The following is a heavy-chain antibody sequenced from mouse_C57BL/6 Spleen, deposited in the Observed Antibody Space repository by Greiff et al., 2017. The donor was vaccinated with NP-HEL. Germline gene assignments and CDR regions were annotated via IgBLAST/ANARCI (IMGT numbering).Heavy chain of an antibody. CDR2: INPNNGGT. V-gene: IGHV1-26*01. Sequence: EVQLQQSGPELVKPGASVKISCKASGYTFTDYYMNWVKQSHGKSLEWIGDINPNNGGTSYNQKFKGKATLTVDKSSSTAYMELRSLTSEDSAVYYCASYYDYDDGDYYAMDYWGQGTSVTVSS. CDR3: ASYYDYDDGDYYAMDY. CDR1: GYTFTDYY. J-gene: IGHJ4*01. D-gene: IGHD2-4*01.